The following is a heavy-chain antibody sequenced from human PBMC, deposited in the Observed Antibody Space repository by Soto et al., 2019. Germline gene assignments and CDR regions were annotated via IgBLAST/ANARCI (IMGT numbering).Heavy chain of an antibody. D-gene: IGHD3-9*01. V-gene: IGHV3-33*01. Sequence: GGSLRLSCAASGFTFSSYGMHWVRQAPGKGLEWVAVIWYDGSNKYYADSVKGRFTISRDNSKNTLYLQMNSLRAEDTAVYYCAREGYFDWQLYYYFDYWGQGTLVTVSS. CDR2: IWYDGSNK. CDR1: GFTFSSYG. J-gene: IGHJ4*02. CDR3: AREGYFDWQLYYYFDY.